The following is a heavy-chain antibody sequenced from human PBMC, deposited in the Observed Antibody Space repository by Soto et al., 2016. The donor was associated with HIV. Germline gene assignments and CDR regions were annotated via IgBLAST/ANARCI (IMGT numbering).Heavy chain of an antibody. V-gene: IGHV4-4*07. CDR2: IYSSGST. CDR3: ARGSGRSLVRY. Sequence: QVQLQESGPGLVKPSETLSLTCTVSGGSISSYYWSWIRQPAGKGLEWIGRIYSSGSTNYNPSLKSRVSMSIDTSRNQFSLRMSSVTAADTAVYYCARGSGRSLVRYWGQGTLVTVSS. J-gene: IGHJ4*02. CDR1: GGSISSYY. D-gene: IGHD1-26*01.